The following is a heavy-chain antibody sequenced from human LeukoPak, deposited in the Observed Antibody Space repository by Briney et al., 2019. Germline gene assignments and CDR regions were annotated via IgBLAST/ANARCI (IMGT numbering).Heavy chain of an antibody. V-gene: IGHV5-51*01. CDR3: ARRMGATTNNWFDP. CDR2: IYPGDSDT. D-gene: IGHD5-12*01. J-gene: IGHJ5*02. CDR1: GGTFSSYA. Sequence: KVSCKASGGTFSSYAISWVRQAPGQGLEWMGIIYPGDSDTRYSPSFQGQVTISADKSISTAYLQWSSLKASDTAMYYCARRMGATTNNWFDPWGQGTLVTVSS.